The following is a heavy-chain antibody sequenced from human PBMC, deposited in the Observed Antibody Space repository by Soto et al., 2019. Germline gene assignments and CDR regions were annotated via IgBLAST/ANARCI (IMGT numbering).Heavy chain of an antibody. Sequence: SATLSITCIVSGVSVRSYTWSWVRQPANKGLEWIGRVFSSVSATYNPSLKSRVSISMDTPENRISLKLDSVTAADAGVYFCARDGMTTGDTWGPGTLVTVSS. CDR1: GVSVRSYT. V-gene: IGHV4-4*07. CDR2: VFSSVSA. CDR3: ARDGMTTGDT. D-gene: IGHD2-21*02. J-gene: IGHJ4*02.